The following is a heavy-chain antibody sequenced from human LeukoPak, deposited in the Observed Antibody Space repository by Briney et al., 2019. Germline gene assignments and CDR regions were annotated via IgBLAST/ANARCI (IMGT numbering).Heavy chain of an antibody. V-gene: IGHV3-30-3*01. CDR1: GFTFSSYA. CDR3: ARVDWLLPENYFDY. D-gene: IGHD3-9*01. CDR2: ISYDGSNK. Sequence: GRSLRLSCAASGFTFSSYAMHWVRQAPGKGLEWVAVISYDGSNKYYADSMKGRFTISRDNSKNTLYLQMNSLRAEDTAVYYCARVDWLLPENYFDYWGQGTLVTVSS. J-gene: IGHJ4*02.